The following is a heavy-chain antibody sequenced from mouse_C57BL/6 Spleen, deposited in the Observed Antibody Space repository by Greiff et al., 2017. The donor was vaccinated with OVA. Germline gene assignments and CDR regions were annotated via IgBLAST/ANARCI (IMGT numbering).Heavy chain of an antibody. V-gene: IGHV1-52*01. D-gene: IGHD2-4*01. J-gene: IGHJ2*01. CDR3: ARYWDYDYYYFDY. CDR1: GYTFTSYW. CDR2: IDPSDSET. Sequence: QVQLQQPGAELVRPGSSVKLSCKASGYTFTSYWMHWVKQRPIQGLEWIGNIDPSDSETHYNQKFKDKATLTVDKSSSTAYMQLSSLTSEDSAVYYCARYWDYDYYYFDYWGQGTTLTVSS.